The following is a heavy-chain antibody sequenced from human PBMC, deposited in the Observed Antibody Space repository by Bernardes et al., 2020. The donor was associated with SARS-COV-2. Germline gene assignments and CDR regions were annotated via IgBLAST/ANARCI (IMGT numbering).Heavy chain of an antibody. Sequence: GGSLRLSRAASGFTFSSYWVHWLRQAPGKGLEWVSRINSDGTSTRYADSVKGRFTISRDNAGNTLYLQMNNLRAEDTAVYYCAKDQHYDTWSTYYTWDAFDIWGQETMVTVSS. CDR1: GFTFSSYW. CDR2: INSDGTST. J-gene: IGHJ3*02. D-gene: IGHD3-3*01. V-gene: IGHV3-74*01. CDR3: AKDQHYDTWSTYYTWDAFDI.